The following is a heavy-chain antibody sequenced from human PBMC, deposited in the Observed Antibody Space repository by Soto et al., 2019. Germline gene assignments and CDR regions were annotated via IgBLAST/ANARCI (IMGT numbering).Heavy chain of an antibody. J-gene: IGHJ4*02. D-gene: IGHD3-16*01. CDR2: VSSDGSNE. V-gene: IGHV3-30*14. CDR1: GFTFRGYP. Sequence: QVQLVESGGGVVQPGTSLRLSCAASGFTFRGYPMHWVRQAPGKGLEWVAVVSSDGSNEHYADSVKGRFTISRDNSKNTLYLQMNTLTEDTAVYYCARDSAFNYGFDYWGQGTLVTVSS. CDR3: ARDSAFNYGFDY.